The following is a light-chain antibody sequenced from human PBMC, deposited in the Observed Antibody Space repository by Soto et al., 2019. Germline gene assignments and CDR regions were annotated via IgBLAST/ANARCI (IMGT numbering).Light chain of an antibody. CDR1: SSDVGAYDS. CDR3: CSSAPESTYV. V-gene: IGLV2-23*01. J-gene: IGLJ1*01. Sequence: QSALAQPASVSGSPGQSITISCTGTSSDVGAYDSVSWYQQHPHKAPQLIIYKGTQRPPGVSNRFSGSTSGNAASLTISGLQADDEADYFCCSSAPESTYVCGTGTKVTVL. CDR2: KGT.